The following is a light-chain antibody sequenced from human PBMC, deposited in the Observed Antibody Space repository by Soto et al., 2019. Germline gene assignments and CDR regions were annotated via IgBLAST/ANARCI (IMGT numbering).Light chain of an antibody. CDR2: DAS. CDR1: QSISGW. V-gene: IGKV1-5*01. J-gene: IGKJ1*01. CDR3: QQYNSYSA. Sequence: DIQMTQSPSTLSASVGDRVTITCRASQSISGWLAWYQQKPGKAPKLLIYDASSLESGVPSRFSGSASGTEFTLTISCLQPDDFATYFCQQYNSYSAFGQGTKVEIK.